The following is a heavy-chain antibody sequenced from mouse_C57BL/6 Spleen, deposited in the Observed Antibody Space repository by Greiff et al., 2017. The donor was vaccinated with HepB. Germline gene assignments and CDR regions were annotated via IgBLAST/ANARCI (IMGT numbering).Heavy chain of an antibody. Sequence: VPLQQSGPELVKPGASVKISCKASGYAFSSSWMNWVKQRPGKGLEWIGRIYPGDGDTNYNGKFKGKATLTADKSSSTAYMQLSSLTSEDSAVYFCAGSSHWYFDVWGTGTTVTVSS. CDR3: AGSSHWYFDV. J-gene: IGHJ1*03. CDR1: GYAFSSSW. D-gene: IGHD1-1*01. CDR2: IYPGDGDT. V-gene: IGHV1-82*01.